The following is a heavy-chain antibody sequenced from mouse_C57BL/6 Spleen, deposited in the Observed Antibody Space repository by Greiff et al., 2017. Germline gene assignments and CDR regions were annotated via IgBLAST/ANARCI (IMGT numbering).Heavy chain of an antibody. V-gene: IGHV1-39*01. J-gene: IGHJ4*01. CDR2: INPNYGTT. CDR3: ASPYYYGSSYGYAMDY. Sequence: EVKLQESGPELVKPGASVKISCKASGYSFTDYNMNWVKQSNGKSLEWIGVINPNYGTTSYNQKFKGKATLTVDQSSSTAYMQLNSLTSEDSAVYYCASPYYYGSSYGYAMDYWGQGTSVTVSS. CDR1: GYSFTDYN. D-gene: IGHD1-1*01.